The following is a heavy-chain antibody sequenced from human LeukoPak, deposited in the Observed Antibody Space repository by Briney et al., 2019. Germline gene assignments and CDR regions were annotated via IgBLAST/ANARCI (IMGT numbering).Heavy chain of an antibody. D-gene: IGHD3-9*01. CDR2: INPNSGGT. CDR3: ARGGSLRYFDGNNWFDP. CDR1: GYTFTGYY. J-gene: IGHJ5*02. Sequence: ASVKVSCKASGYTFTGYYMHWVRQAPGQGLEWMGWINPNSGGTNYAQKFQGRATMTRDTSISTAYMELSRLRSDDTAVYYCARGGSLRYFDGNNWFDPWGQGTLVTVSS. V-gene: IGHV1-2*02.